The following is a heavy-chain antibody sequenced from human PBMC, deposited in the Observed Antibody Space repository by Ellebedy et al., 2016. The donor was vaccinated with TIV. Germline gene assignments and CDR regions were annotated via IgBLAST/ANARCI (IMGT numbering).Heavy chain of an antibody. D-gene: IGHD6-6*01. CDR2: MNPNSGNT. Sequence: ASVKVSXKASGYTFTSYDINWVRQATGQGLEWMGWMNPNSGNTNYAQKLQGRVTMTTDTSTRTAYMELRSLTSDDTAVYYCARDQFSSYPIGGHYSGYGMDVWGQGTTVTVSS. CDR3: ARDQFSSYPIGGHYSGYGMDV. CDR1: GYTFTSYD. J-gene: IGHJ6*02. V-gene: IGHV1-18*01.